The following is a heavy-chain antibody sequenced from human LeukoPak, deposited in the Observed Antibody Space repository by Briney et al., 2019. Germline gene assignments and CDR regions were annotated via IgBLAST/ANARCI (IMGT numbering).Heavy chain of an antibody. V-gene: IGHV1-18*01. CDR2: VSAYNGNT. J-gene: IGHJ5*02. D-gene: IGHD6-6*01. Sequence: GASVKVSCKASGYTFTSYGISWVRQAPGQGLEWMGWVSAYNGNTNYAQKLQGRVTMTTDTSTSTAYMELRSLRSDDTAVYYCARGGGGDSSSSFFWFDPWGQGTLVTVSS. CDR1: GYTFTSYG. CDR3: ARGGGGDSSSSFFWFDP.